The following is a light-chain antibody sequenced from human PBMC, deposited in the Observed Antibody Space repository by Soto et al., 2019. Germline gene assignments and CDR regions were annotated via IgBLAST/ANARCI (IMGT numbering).Light chain of an antibody. CDR2: NAS. Sequence: EIVLTQSPATLSLSPGERATLSCRASQSVSSYLAWYQQKPGQAPRLLIYNASNRATGIPARFSGSGSGTDFTLTISSLKPEDFAVYYCQQRSKWPQLNFGGGTKVEIK. J-gene: IGKJ4*01. V-gene: IGKV3-11*01. CDR1: QSVSSY. CDR3: QQRSKWPQLN.